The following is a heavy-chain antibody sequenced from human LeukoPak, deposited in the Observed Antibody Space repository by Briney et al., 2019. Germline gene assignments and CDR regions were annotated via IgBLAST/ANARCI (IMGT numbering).Heavy chain of an antibody. D-gene: IGHD4-17*01. Sequence: PSETLSLTCTVSGGSISSYYWSWIRQPPGKGLEWIGYIYYSGSTNYNPSLKSRVTISVDTSKNQFSLKLSSVTAADTAVYYCARVRVVGDYYLDYWGQGTLVTVSS. CDR2: IYYSGST. V-gene: IGHV4-59*01. J-gene: IGHJ4*02. CDR1: GGSISSYY. CDR3: ARVRVVGDYYLDY.